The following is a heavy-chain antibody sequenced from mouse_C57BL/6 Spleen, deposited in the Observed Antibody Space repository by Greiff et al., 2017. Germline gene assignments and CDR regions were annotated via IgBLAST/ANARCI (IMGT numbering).Heavy chain of an antibody. Sequence: VQLQQSGPELVKPGASVKISCKASGYTFTDYYMNWVKQSHGKSLEWIGDINPNNGGTSYNQKFKGKATLTVDKSSSTAYMELRSLTSEDSAVYYCARSPYDYEGFAYWGQGTLVTVSA. CDR2: INPNNGGT. V-gene: IGHV1-26*01. J-gene: IGHJ3*01. CDR3: ARSPYDYEGFAY. CDR1: GYTFTDYY. D-gene: IGHD2-4*01.